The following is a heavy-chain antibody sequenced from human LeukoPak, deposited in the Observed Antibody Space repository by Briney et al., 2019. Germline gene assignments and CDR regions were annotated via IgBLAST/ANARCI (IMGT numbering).Heavy chain of an antibody. CDR3: ARGRGWPRSYYYYYYMDV. CDR2: INHSGST. CDR1: GGSISSSSYY. V-gene: IGHV4-39*07. D-gene: IGHD6-19*01. J-gene: IGHJ6*03. Sequence: SETLSLTCTVSGGSISSSSYYWGWIRQPPGKGLEWIGEINHSGSTNYNPSLKSRVTISVDTSKNQFSLKLSSVTAADTAVYYCARGRGWPRSYYYYYYMDVWGKGTTVTVSS.